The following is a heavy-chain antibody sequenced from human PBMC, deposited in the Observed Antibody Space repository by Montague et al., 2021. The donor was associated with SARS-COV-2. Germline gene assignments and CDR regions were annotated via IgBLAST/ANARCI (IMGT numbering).Heavy chain of an antibody. CDR1: GGSFSDYY. Sequence: SETLSLTCAVHGGSFSDYYWSWIRQSPGKGLEWIGEINHSGSTNYNPSPKSRVTISVDTSKNQFSLKLSSVTAADTAVYYCARGAPTITMIVVVVTGAGWYFDLWGRGTRVSVS. CDR3: ARGAPTITMIVVVVTGAGWYFDL. CDR2: INHSGST. V-gene: IGHV4-34*01. D-gene: IGHD3-22*01. J-gene: IGHJ2*01.